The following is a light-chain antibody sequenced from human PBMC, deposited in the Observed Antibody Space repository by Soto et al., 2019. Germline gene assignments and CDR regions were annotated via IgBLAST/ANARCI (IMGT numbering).Light chain of an antibody. CDR1: QDIRNY. CDR2: DAS. V-gene: IGKV1-33*01. Sequence: DIPMTQSPSSLSASVGDRVTITCQASQDIRNYLNWYQKKPGKAPKLLIYDASNLETGVPSRFSGSGSGTDFTFTISSLQPEDIATYYCQQYDNLPLTFGPGTKVDIK. CDR3: QQYDNLPLT. J-gene: IGKJ3*01.